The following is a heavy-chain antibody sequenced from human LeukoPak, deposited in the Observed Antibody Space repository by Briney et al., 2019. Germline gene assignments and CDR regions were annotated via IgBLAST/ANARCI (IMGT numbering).Heavy chain of an antibody. J-gene: IGHJ4*02. CDR3: AKVRPNYDFWSGYYWGFDY. Sequence: GGSLRLSCAASGFTFSSYSMNWVRQAPGKGLEWVSSISSSSSYIYYADSVKGRFTISRDNAKNSLYLQMNSLRAEDTAVYYCAKVRPNYDFWSGYYWGFDYWGQGTLVTVSS. CDR2: ISSSSSYI. D-gene: IGHD3-3*01. CDR1: GFTFSSYS. V-gene: IGHV3-21*04.